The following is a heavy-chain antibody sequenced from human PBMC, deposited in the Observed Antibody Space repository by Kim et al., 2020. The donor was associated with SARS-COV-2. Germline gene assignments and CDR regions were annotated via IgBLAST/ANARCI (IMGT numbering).Heavy chain of an antibody. V-gene: IGHV4-39*01. CDR2: IYYSGST. Sequence: SETLSLTCTVSGGSISSSSYYWGWIRQPPGKGLEWIGSIYYSGSTYYNPSLKSRVTISVDTSKNQFSLKLSSVTAADTAVYYCASYPLYEQLATGPLNYYGMDVWGQGTTVTVSS. CDR3: ASYPLYEQLATGPLNYYGMDV. J-gene: IGHJ6*02. CDR1: GGSISSSSYY. D-gene: IGHD6-13*01.